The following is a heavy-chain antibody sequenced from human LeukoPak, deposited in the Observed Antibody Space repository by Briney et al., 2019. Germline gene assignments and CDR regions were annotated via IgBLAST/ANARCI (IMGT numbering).Heavy chain of an antibody. CDR3: ARDVGYTYGLRAGRDYYYCLDV. J-gene: IGHJ6*02. CDR1: GGSIGSSY. Sequence: SETLSLTCTVSGGSIGSSYWTWIRQPPGRGLEWIGYAYYTGSTNYNPSLKSRVTISVDTSKNQFSLKLSSVTAADTAVYFCARDVGYTYGLRAGRDYYYCLDVWGQGTTVTVSS. V-gene: IGHV4-59*01. CDR2: AYYTGST. D-gene: IGHD5-18*01.